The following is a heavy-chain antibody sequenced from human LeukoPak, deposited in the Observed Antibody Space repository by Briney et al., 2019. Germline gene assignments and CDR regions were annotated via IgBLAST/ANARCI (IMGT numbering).Heavy chain of an antibody. D-gene: IGHD2-2*01. CDR3: ARDRPYCSSTSCYGHWFDP. Sequence: GGSLRLSCAASGFTFSSYAMHWVRQAPGKGLEWVAVISYDGSNKYYADSVKGRFTISRDNSKNTLYLQMNSLRAEDTAVYYCARDRPYCSSTSCYGHWFDPWGQGTLVTVSS. CDR1: GFTFSSYA. V-gene: IGHV3-30-3*01. CDR2: ISYDGSNK. J-gene: IGHJ5*02.